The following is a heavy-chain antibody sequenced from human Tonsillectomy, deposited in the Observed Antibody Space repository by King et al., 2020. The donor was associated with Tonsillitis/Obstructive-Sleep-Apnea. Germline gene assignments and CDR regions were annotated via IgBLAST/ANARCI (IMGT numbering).Heavy chain of an antibody. Sequence: TLKESGPALVKPTQTLTLTCTFSGFSLSTSGMCVSWIRQPPGKALEWLARIDWDDDKYYSTYLKTRLTISKDTYKNQLVLTMTNMDPVDTATYYCARIRARGMITILTPWGQGTLVTVSS. J-gene: IGHJ5*02. V-gene: IGHV2-70*11. CDR1: GFSLSTSGMC. D-gene: IGHD3-3*01. CDR2: IDWDDDK. CDR3: ARIRARGMITILTP.